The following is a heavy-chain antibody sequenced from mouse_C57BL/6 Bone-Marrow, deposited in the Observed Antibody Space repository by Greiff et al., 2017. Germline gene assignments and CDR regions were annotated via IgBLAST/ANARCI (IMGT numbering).Heavy chain of an antibody. J-gene: IGHJ4*01. CDR3: ARRDYDRAYAMDY. CDR1: GYAFSSSW. Sequence: QVQLQQSGPELVKPGVSVKISCKASGYAFSSSWMNWVKQRPGKGLEWIGRIYPGDGDTNYNGKFKGKATLTADKSSSTAYMQRSRLTSEDSAVYFGARRDYDRAYAMDYWGQGTSVTVSS. CDR2: IYPGDGDT. V-gene: IGHV1-82*01. D-gene: IGHD2-4*01.